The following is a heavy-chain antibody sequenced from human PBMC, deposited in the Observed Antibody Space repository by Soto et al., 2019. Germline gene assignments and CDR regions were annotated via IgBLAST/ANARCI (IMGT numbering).Heavy chain of an antibody. Sequence: GSLRLSCAVSGFTFRSSPMSWVRRAPGKGLEWVSGINGGDDSEHYVDSVRGRFTIIRDNSKNLLLLQMDSLIVEDTAIYYCARXTRYXCGWYNFENYYGMDVWGQGTTVTVSS. CDR2: INGGDDSE. J-gene: IGHJ6*02. V-gene: IGHV3-23*01. D-gene: IGHD6-19*01. CDR3: ARXTRYXCGWYNFENYYGMDV. CDR1: GFTFRSSP.